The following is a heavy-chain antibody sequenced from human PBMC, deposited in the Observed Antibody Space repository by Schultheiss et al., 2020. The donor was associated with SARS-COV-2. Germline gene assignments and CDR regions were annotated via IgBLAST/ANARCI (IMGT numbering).Heavy chain of an antibody. J-gene: IGHJ4*02. Sequence: ASVKVSCKASGGTFSSYAISWVRQATGQGLEWMGWMNPNSGNTGYAQKFQGRVTMTRNTSISTAYMELSSLRSEDTAVYYCARVVVFRGYSYGPLDYWGQGTLVTVS. CDR2: MNPNSGNT. D-gene: IGHD5-18*01. V-gene: IGHV1-8*02. CDR1: GGTFSSYA. CDR3: ARVVVFRGYSYGPLDY.